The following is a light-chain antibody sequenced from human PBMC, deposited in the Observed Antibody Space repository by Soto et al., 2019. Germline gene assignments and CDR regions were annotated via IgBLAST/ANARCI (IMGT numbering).Light chain of an antibody. CDR1: SSDVGGYNS. Sequence: QSALTQPASVSGSPGQSITISCTGTSSDVGGYNSVSRYQQHPGKAPKLMIYEVSNRPSGVSNRFSGSKSGNTASLTISGLQAEDEADYYCSSYTTSSTLLYVFGTGTQLTVL. J-gene: IGLJ1*01. CDR3: SSYTTSSTLLYV. V-gene: IGLV2-14*01. CDR2: EVS.